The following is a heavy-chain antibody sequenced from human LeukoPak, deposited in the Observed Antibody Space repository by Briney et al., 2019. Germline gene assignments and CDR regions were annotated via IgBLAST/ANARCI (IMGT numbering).Heavy chain of an antibody. D-gene: IGHD1-20*01. CDR1: GFTFNNYW. J-gene: IGHJ4*02. Sequence: PGGSLRLSCAVSGFTFNNYWMSWVRQAPGKGLEWVSYISSSGSTIYYADSVKGRFTISRDNAKNSLYLQMNSLRAEDTAVYYCARRRYNWNAIDYWGQGTLVTVSS. CDR3: ARRRYNWNAIDY. CDR2: ISSSGSTI. V-gene: IGHV3-11*01.